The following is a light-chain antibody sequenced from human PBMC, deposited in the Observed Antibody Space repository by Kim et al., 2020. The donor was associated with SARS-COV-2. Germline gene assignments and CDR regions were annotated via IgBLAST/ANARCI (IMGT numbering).Light chain of an antibody. J-gene: IGKJ2*01. CDR2: GAS. Sequence: SPGERASRHCRASQSISSNYLAWDQQKPGQAPTLLIYGASSRATGIPDRFRGSGSWTDFTLIITRLEPEDFAVYYCQQYGGSLQTFGQGTKLEI. V-gene: IGKV3-20*01. CDR3: QQYGGSLQT. CDR1: QSISSNY.